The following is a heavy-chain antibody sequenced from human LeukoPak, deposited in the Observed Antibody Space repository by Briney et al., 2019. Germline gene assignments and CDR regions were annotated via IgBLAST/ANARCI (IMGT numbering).Heavy chain of an antibody. J-gene: IGHJ4*02. CDR1: GYTFTSYD. D-gene: IGHD3-10*01. V-gene: IGHV1-8*01. CDR3: ARVARGYFDY. CDR2: MNPNSGNT. Sequence: ASVKVSCKASGYTFTSYDINWVRQATGQGLEWMGWMNPNSGNTGYAQKLQGRVTMTTDTSTSTAYMELRSLRSDDTAVYYCARVARGYFDYWGQGTLVTVSS.